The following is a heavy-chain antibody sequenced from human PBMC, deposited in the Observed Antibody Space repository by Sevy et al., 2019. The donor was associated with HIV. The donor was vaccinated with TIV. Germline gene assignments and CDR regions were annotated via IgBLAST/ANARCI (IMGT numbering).Heavy chain of an antibody. D-gene: IGHD2-8*01. CDR2: IKRKSDGGTS. Sequence: GGSLRLSCAASGFTFSYAWMRWVRQAPGKGLEWVGRIKRKSDGGTSDYAAPVEGRFTISRDDSKNILYLQMNSLKIEETGVYYCTANRPGFEASGPFDPWGPGTLVTVSS. V-gene: IGHV3-15*01. CDR1: GFTFSYAW. J-gene: IGHJ5*02. CDR3: TANRPGFEASGPFDP.